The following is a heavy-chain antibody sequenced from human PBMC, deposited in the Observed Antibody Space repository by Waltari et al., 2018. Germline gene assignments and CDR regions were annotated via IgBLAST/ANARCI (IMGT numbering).Heavy chain of an antibody. CDR2: IYYSGVT. Sequence: QVQLRESGPGLVKPSETLSLTSVISGDSVSSNLFWGWIRQSPEKGLEWIGNIYYSGVTYYSPFLKSRVFISIDTPRRQFSLKLTSVTAADTAVYYCARVLTTGTVAFDIWGQGTLVTVSS. J-gene: IGHJ3*02. CDR1: GDSVSSNLF. CDR3: ARVLTTGTVAFDI. D-gene: IGHD1-7*01. V-gene: IGHV4-38-2*01.